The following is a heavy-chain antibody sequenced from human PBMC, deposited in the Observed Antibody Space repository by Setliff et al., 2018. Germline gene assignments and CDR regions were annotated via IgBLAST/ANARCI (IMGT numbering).Heavy chain of an antibody. CDR1: GFTFSTYA. CDR3: AKDRYCGGGSCLKDFEY. CDR2: ISGSGSSA. V-gene: IGHV3-23*01. J-gene: IGHJ4*02. Sequence: PGGSLRLSCAASGFTFSTYAVSWVRQAPGKGLEWVSSISGSGSSAYYADSVKGRFTISRDNPKNTLFLQVNSLRAEDTAVYYCAKDRYCGGGSCLKDFEYWGQGTLVTVSS. D-gene: IGHD2-15*01.